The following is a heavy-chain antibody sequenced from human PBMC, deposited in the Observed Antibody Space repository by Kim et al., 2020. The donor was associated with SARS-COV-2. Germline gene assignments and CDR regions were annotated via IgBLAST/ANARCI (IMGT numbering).Heavy chain of an antibody. CDR3: TTKYYSGMDV. Sequence: GGSLRLSCAASGFTFSDAWMNWVRQIPGKGLEWVGRIKSKSDGGTTDYVAPVKGRFTISRDDSKNMLYLQMNSLKTEDTGVYYCTTKYYSGMDVWGQGTTVTVSS. CDR2: IKSKSDGGTT. CDR1: GFTFSDAW. J-gene: IGHJ6*02. V-gene: IGHV3-15*01.